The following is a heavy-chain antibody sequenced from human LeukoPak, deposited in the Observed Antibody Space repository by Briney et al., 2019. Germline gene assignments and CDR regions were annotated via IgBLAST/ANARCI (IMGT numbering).Heavy chain of an antibody. Sequence: SQTLSLTCTVSGGSISSGGYYWSWIRQHPGKGLEWIGYIYYSGSTNYNPSLKSRVTISVDTSKNQFSLKLSSVTAADTAVYYCARGITMSYLSKYYFDYWGQGTLVTVSS. CDR1: GGSISSGGYY. J-gene: IGHJ4*02. D-gene: IGHD3-22*01. CDR2: IYYSGST. V-gene: IGHV4-61*08. CDR3: ARGITMSYLSKYYFDY.